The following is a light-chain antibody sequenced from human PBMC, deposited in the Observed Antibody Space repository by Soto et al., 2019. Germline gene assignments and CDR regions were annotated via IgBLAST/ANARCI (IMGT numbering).Light chain of an antibody. J-gene: IGKJ2*01. CDR1: QSVSSN. Sequence: EIVMTQSPATLSVSPGERATLSCRASQSVSSNLAWYQQKPGQAPRLLIYGASTRATGIPARFSGSGSGTEFKLTISSLQSEDFAVYFCLQYNNWPRTFGQGTELEIK. CDR2: GAS. V-gene: IGKV3-15*01. CDR3: LQYNNWPRT.